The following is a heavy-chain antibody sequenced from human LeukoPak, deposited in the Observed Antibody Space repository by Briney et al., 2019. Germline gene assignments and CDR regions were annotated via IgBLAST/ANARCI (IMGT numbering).Heavy chain of an antibody. J-gene: IGHJ4*02. D-gene: IGHD1-26*01. CDR3: ARGPTPWEKRDY. CDR1: GYTFTSYG. CDR2: IIPIFGTA. V-gene: IGHV1-69*06. Sequence: SVKVSCKASGYTFTSYGISWVRQAPGQGLEWMGGIIPIFGTANYAQKFQGRVTITADKSTSTAYMELSSLRSDDTAVYYCARGPTPWEKRDYWGQGTLVTVSS.